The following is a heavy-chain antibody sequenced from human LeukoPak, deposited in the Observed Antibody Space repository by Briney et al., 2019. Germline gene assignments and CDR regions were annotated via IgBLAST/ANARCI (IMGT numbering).Heavy chain of an antibody. CDR3: AKDDDYGDPDAFDI. CDR2: VSGSGDNT. V-gene: IGHV3-23*01. CDR1: GFTFSTYA. J-gene: IGHJ3*02. Sequence: GGSLRLTCAASGFTFSTYAMSWVRQAPGKGLEGVSEVSGSGDNTDYADSVRGRFTISRDNSKNTLYLQMNSLRAEDTAVYYCAKDDDYGDPDAFDIWGQGTMVTVSS. D-gene: IGHD4-17*01.